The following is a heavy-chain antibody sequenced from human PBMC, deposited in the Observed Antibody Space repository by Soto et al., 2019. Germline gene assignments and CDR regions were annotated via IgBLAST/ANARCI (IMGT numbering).Heavy chain of an antibody. CDR3: ARDTMVRGVMTYYYYYMDV. V-gene: IGHV3-74*01. D-gene: IGHD3-10*01. CDR2: INSDGSST. CDR1: GFTFSSYW. J-gene: IGHJ6*03. Sequence: GGSLRLSCAASGFTFSSYWMHWVRQAPGKGLVWVSRINSDGSSTSYADSVKGRFTISRDNAKNTLYLQMNSLRAEDTAVYYCARDTMVRGVMTYYYYYMDVWGKGTTVTVSS.